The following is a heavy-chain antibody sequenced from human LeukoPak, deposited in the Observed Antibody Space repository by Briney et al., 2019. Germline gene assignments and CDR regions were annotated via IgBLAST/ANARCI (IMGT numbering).Heavy chain of an antibody. Sequence: PSETLSLTCTVSGGSISSSSYYWGWIRQPPGKGLEWIGSIYYSGSTYYNPSLKSRVTISVDTSKNQFSLKLSSVTAADTAVYYCARLYSSSWYHDYWGQGTLVTVSS. CDR1: GGSISSSSYY. CDR3: ARLYSSSWYHDY. J-gene: IGHJ4*02. CDR2: IYYSGST. V-gene: IGHV4-39*07. D-gene: IGHD6-13*01.